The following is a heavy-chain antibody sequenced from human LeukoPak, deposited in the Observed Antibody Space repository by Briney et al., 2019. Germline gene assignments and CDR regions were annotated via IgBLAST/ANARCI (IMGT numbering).Heavy chain of an antibody. CDR1: GYSISSGYY. CDR3: ARVDTAMVVDY. CDR2: INHSGST. J-gene: IGHJ4*02. D-gene: IGHD5-18*01. Sequence: SETLSLTCTVSGYSISSGYYWGWIRQPPGTGLEWIGEINHSGSTNYNPSLKSRVTISVDTSKNQFSLKLSSVTAADTAVYYCARVDTAMVVDYWGQGTLVTVSS. V-gene: IGHV4-38-2*02.